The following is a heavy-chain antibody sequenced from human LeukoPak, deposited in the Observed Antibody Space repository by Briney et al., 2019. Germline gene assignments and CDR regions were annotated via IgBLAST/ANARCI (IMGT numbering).Heavy chain of an antibody. D-gene: IGHD3-10*01. CDR1: GGSISSYC. CDR3: ARALPYGSGRDYYMDV. Sequence: PSETLCLTCTVSGGSISSYCWSWIWQPPGKGLEWVGYICYSGSTNYNPSLQSRVTISVDPSKNQCSLKLSSVTAADTAVYYCARALPYGSGRDYYMDVWGKGTTVTVSS. CDR2: ICYSGST. J-gene: IGHJ6*03. V-gene: IGHV4-59*01.